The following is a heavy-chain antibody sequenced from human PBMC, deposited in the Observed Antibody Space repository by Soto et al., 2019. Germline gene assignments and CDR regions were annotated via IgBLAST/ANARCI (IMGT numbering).Heavy chain of an antibody. CDR1: GGSFSGYY. D-gene: IGHD6-13*01. CDR3: ARGRGYSSSSNWFDP. Sequence: QVQLQQWGAGLLKPSETLSLTCAVYGGSFSGYYWSWIRQPPGKGLEWIGEINHSGSTNYNPSLKRRVTISVDPSKNQFSLKLSSVTAADTAVYYCARGRGYSSSSNWFDPWGQGTLVTVSS. CDR2: INHSGST. V-gene: IGHV4-34*01. J-gene: IGHJ5*02.